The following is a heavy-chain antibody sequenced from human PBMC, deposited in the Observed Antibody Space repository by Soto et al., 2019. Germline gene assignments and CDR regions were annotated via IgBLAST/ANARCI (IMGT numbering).Heavy chain of an antibody. CDR1: GGSIRSYY. D-gene: IGHD1-26*01. CDR3: ARDGPYYGFDP. J-gene: IGHJ5*02. V-gene: IGHV4-59*01. CDR2: IYYSGST. Sequence: PSETLSLTCTVSGGSIRSYYWTWIRQPPGKGLEWIGYIYYSGSTNYNPSLKSRVTMSIDTSKNQFSLKLSSVTAADTAVYYCARDGPYYGFDPWGQGTLVTVSS.